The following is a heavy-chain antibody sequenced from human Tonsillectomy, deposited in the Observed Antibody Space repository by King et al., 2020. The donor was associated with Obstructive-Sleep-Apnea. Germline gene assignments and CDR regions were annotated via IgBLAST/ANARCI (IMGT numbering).Heavy chain of an antibody. J-gene: IGHJ4*02. CDR3: ARVDTSVVLEYYFDY. CDR2: IYYSGST. V-gene: IGHV4-59*11. D-gene: IGHD5-18*01. CDR1: GGSISSHF. Sequence: QLQESGPGLVKPSETLSLTCTVSGGSISSHFWSWIRQPPGKGLEWIGYIYYSGSTNYNPSLKSRVTISVDTSKNQFSLKLSSVTAADTAVYYCARVDTSVVLEYYFDYWGQGTLVTVSS.